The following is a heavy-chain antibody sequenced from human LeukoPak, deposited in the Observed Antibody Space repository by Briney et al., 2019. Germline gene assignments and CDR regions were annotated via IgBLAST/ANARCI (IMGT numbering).Heavy chain of an antibody. CDR3: ARSVVPAALDAFDI. D-gene: IGHD2-2*01. CDR1: GFTFRNYS. Sequence: PGESLRLSCAASGFTFRNYSLNWVRQAPGKGLEWVSYISSSSSTIYYADSVKGRFTISRDNAKNSLYLQMNSLRAEDTAVYYCARSVVPAALDAFDIWGQGTMVTVSS. CDR2: ISSSSSTI. V-gene: IGHV3-48*01. J-gene: IGHJ3*02.